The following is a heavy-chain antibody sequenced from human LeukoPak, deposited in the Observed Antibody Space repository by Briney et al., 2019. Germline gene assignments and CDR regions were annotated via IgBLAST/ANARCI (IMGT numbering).Heavy chain of an antibody. Sequence: PGGSLRLSCAASGFTFSSYGMSWVRQAPGKGLEWVSAISGSGGSTYYADSVKGRFTISRDNSKNTLYLQMNSLRAEDTAVYYCAKGASFLWRELEGDNWFDPWGQGTLVTVSS. D-gene: IGHD1-26*01. CDR1: GFTFSSYG. CDR3: AKGASFLWRELEGDNWFDP. V-gene: IGHV3-23*01. CDR2: ISGSGGST. J-gene: IGHJ5*02.